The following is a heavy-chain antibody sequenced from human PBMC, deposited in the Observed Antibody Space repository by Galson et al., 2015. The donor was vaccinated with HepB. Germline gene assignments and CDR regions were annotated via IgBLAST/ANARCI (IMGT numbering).Heavy chain of an antibody. Sequence: SVKVSCKASGYTFGDYNIHWVRQAPGQGLEWMGLINPNSGTYYGQKFQGRVTLTRDTSITTAYMELSGLTSDDTAVYYCASDRSGSYDYWGQGTLLTVSS. CDR2: INPNSGT. CDR1: GYTFGDYN. V-gene: IGHV1-2*02. J-gene: IGHJ4*02. D-gene: IGHD1-26*01. CDR3: ASDRSGSYDY.